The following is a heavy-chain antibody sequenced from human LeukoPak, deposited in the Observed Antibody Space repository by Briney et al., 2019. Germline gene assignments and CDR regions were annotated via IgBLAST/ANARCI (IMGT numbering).Heavy chain of an antibody. Sequence: GGSLRLSCAASGFPSGTYLMHWVRQAPGKGLVWVSHINSDGSSTAYADSVKGRFTISRDKAKNTLYLQMNSLRAEDTAVYYCARDRDHSFDYWGQGTLVTVSS. CDR2: INSDGSST. CDR3: ARDRDHSFDY. J-gene: IGHJ4*02. V-gene: IGHV3-74*03. CDR1: GFPSGTYL.